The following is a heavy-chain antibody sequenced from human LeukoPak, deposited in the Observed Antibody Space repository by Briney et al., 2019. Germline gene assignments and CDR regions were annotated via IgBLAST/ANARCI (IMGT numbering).Heavy chain of an antibody. J-gene: IGHJ4*02. CDR3: ATSGYCSGGSCLPFDY. CDR2: INPNSGGT. CDR1: GYTFTGYY. V-gene: IGHV1-2*02. D-gene: IGHD2-15*01. Sequence: GASVKVSCKASGYTFTGYYMHWVRQAPGQGLEWMGWINPNSGGTNYAQKFQGRVTMTRDTSISTAYMELSRLRSDDTAVYYCATSGYCSGGSCLPFDYWGQGTLVTVSS.